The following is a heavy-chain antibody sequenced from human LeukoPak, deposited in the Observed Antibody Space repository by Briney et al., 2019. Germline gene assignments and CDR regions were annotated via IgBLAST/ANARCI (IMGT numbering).Heavy chain of an antibody. CDR2: IYYSGST. Sequence: AETLSLTCTVSGGSISSYYWSWIRQPPGKGLEWIGYIYYSGSTNYNPSLKSRVTISVDTSKNQFSLKLSSVTAADTAVYYCARSGSGYYYAVDYGGRENGDTVSS. CDR1: GGSISSYY. V-gene: IGHV4-59*01. CDR3: ARSGSGYYYAVDY. D-gene: IGHD3-22*01. J-gene: IGHJ4*02.